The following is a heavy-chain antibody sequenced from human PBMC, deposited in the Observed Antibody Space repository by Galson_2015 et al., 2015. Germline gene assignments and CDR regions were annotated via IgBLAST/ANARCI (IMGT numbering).Heavy chain of an antibody. J-gene: IGHJ6*02. CDR2: IYPGDSDT. V-gene: IGHV5-51*03. CDR1: GYSFTSYW. Sequence: QSGAEVKKPGESLKISCKGSGYSFTSYWIGWVRQMPGKGLEWMGIIYPGDSDTRYSPSFQGQVTISADKSISTAYLQWSSLKASDTAMYYCARLGQARLPYYYYYGMDVWGQGTTVTVSS. D-gene: IGHD6-25*01. CDR3: ARLGQARLPYYYYYGMDV.